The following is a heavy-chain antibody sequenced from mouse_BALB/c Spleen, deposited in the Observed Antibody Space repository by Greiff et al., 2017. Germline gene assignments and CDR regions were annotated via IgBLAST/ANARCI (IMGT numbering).Heavy chain of an antibody. D-gene: IGHD1-1*01. CDR1: GYAFSSYW. J-gene: IGHJ3*01. V-gene: IGHV1-80*01. Sequence: QVQLQQSGAELVRPGSSVKISCKASGYAFSSYWMNWVKQRPGQGLEWIGQIYPGDGDTNYNGKFKGKATLTADKSSSTAYMQLSSLTSEDSAVYFCARLGYGSSYPFAYWGQGTLVTVSA. CDR3: ARLGYGSSYPFAY. CDR2: IYPGDGDT.